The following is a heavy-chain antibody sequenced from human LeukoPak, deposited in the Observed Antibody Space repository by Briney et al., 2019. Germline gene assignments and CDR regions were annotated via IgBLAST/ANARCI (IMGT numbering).Heavy chain of an antibody. D-gene: IGHD4-17*01. CDR2: ISSNGGST. CDR1: GFTFSSYA. J-gene: IGHJ4*02. V-gene: IGHV3-64*01. CDR3: ARANKPYGEDDY. Sequence: PGGSLRLSCAASGFTFSSYAMHWVRQAPGKGLEYVSAISSNGGSTYYANSVKGRFTISRDNSKNTLYLQMGSLRAEDMAVYYCARANKPYGEDDYWGQGTLVTVSS.